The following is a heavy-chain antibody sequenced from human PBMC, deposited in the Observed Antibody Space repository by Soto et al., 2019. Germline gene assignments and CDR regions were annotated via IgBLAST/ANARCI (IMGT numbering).Heavy chain of an antibody. CDR3: EHRVGDSGGYYYEFHS. D-gene: IGHD3-22*01. CDR2: IYWDDDK. CDR1: GFSLSTSGVG. Sequence: QITLKESGPTLVKPTQTLTLTCTFSGFSLSTSGVGVGWIGQPPGKALEWLALIYWDDDKRYSPSLKSRLTLPTDTPKNRVVLTMTNMDPVDTATYYCEHRVGDSGGYYYEFHSWGQGTLVTVSS. J-gene: IGHJ4*02. V-gene: IGHV2-5*02.